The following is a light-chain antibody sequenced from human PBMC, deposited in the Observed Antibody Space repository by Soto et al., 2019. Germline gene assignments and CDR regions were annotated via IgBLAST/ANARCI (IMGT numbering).Light chain of an antibody. CDR3: LLYFDGAQV. CDR2: STS. V-gene: IGLV7-43*01. CDR1: TGAVTSGYY. J-gene: IGLJ3*02. Sequence: QTVVTQEPSLTVSPGGTVTLTCASSTGAVTSGYYPGWFQQRPGQSPTSLIHSTSIKHSWTPARFSGSLLGGKAALTLSAVQPGDEADYYCLLYFDGAQVFGGGTKLTVL.